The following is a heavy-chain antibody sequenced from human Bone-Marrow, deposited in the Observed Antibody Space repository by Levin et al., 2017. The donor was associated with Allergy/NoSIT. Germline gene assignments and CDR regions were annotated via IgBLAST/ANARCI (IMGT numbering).Heavy chain of an antibody. V-gene: IGHV4-4*07. CDR2: LYTTGTT. CDR3: ARDPQLVH. D-gene: IGHD1-1*01. CDR1: GGSIQNSY. Sequence: SQTLSLPCSVSGGSIQNSYWNWIRQPAGSGLEWIGRLYTTGTTNYNPSLRGRVTMSVDTSKNQFSLMVTSVTAADTAVYYCARDPQLVHWGQGILVTVAS. J-gene: IGHJ4*02.